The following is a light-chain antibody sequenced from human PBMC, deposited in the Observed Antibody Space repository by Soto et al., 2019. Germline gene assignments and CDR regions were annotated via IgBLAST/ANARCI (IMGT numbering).Light chain of an antibody. J-gene: IGKJ1*01. CDR3: HQYNNWPPGT. Sequence: EIVMTQSPATLSVSPGERATLSCRASQSVGSNLAGYQQKPGQAPRLLIYRASTRAAGGPARFSGSGSGTEFTLTLSSLQSEDFAVYYCHQYNNWPPGTFGQGTKVEIK. CDR2: RAS. V-gene: IGKV3-15*01. CDR1: QSVGSN.